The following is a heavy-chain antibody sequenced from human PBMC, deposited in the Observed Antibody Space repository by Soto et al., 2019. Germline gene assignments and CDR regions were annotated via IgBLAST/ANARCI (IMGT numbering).Heavy chain of an antibody. CDR3: ARYCSSTSCQFDP. CDR2: INPNSGAS. J-gene: IGHJ5*02. CDR1: GYTFTGYY. D-gene: IGHD2-2*01. Sequence: GASVKVSCKASGYTFTGYYIHWVRQAPGQGLEWMGGINPNSGASNYAQKFQGRVTMTRDTSISTGYMELSRLRSDDTAVSYCARYCSSTSCQFDPWGQGTLVTVSS. V-gene: IGHV1-2*02.